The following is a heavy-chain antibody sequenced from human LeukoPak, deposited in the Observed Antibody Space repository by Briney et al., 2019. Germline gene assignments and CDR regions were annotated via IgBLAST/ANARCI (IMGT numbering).Heavy chain of an antibody. CDR2: IKQDGSEK. Sequence: GGSLRLSCAASGFTFSSYWTSWVRQAPGKGLEWVANIKQDGSEKYYVDSVKGRFTISRDNSKNTLFLQMNSLRAEDTAVYYCGKDGPRVAGTSSWFDPWGQGTLVTVSS. CDR3: GKDGPRVAGTSSWFDP. CDR1: GFTFSSYW. V-gene: IGHV3-7*03. J-gene: IGHJ5*02. D-gene: IGHD6-19*01.